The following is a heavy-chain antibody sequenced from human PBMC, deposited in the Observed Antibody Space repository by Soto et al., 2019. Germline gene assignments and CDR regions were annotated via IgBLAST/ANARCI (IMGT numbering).Heavy chain of an antibody. D-gene: IGHD2-15*01. Sequence: EVQLVESGGGLVQPGGSLRLSCAASGFTFSSYAMHWVRQAPGKGLEYVSAISSNGGSTYYANSVKGRFTISRDNSKNTLYLQMGSLRAEDMAVYYCARDYCSGGSCYSWWLDPWGQGTLVTVSS. J-gene: IGHJ5*02. V-gene: IGHV3-64*01. CDR2: ISSNGGST. CDR3: ARDYCSGGSCYSWWLDP. CDR1: GFTFSSYA.